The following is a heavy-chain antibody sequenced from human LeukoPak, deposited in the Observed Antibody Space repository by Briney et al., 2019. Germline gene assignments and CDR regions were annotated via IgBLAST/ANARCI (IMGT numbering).Heavy chain of an antibody. CDR2: IYYSGST. J-gene: IGHJ4*02. Sequence: SETLSLTCTVSGGSISSYYWSWIRHPPGKGLEWIGYIYYSGSTNYNPSLESRVTISVDTSKNQFSLKLSSVTAADTAVYYCARGYSGYDHTFDYWGQGTLVTVSS. V-gene: IGHV4-59*01. D-gene: IGHD5-12*01. CDR3: ARGYSGYDHTFDY. CDR1: GGSISSYY.